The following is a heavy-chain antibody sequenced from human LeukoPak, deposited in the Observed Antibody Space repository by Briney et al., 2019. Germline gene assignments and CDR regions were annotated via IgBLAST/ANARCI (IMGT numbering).Heavy chain of an antibody. CDR2: IKHDGSEK. D-gene: IGHD1-20*01. Sequence: GGSLRLSCAASGFTFSSYGMHWVRQAPGKGLEWVANIKHDGSEKCYVDSVKGRFAISRDNAKNLLYLQMNSLRAEDTAVYYCAIYNWNSRRDLDYWGQGTLVTVTS. J-gene: IGHJ4*02. CDR3: AIYNWNSRRDLDY. V-gene: IGHV3-7*01. CDR1: GFTFSSYG.